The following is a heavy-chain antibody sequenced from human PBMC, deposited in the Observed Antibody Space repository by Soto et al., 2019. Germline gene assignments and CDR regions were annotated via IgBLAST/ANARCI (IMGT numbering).Heavy chain of an antibody. D-gene: IGHD3-10*01. J-gene: IGHJ4*02. CDR2: ISPMFVAA. V-gene: IGHV1-69*19. Sequence: QVQLVQSGAEMTKPGSSVKVSCQSSGGTFNTYAMNWVRQAPGQGPEWMGDISPMFVAANYAPKFQGRVTITADESTGRSYMELISLTSEYTALDFWAREVQVHTPAFVYWGQGTRVTVSS. CDR1: GGTFNTYA. CDR3: AREVQVHTPAFVY.